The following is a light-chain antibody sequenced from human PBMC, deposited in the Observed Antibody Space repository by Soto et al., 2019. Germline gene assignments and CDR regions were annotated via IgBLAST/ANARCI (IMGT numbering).Light chain of an antibody. J-gene: IGKJ1*01. V-gene: IGKV1-5*03. CDR2: KAS. CDR3: QQYESQWT. CDR1: QSITIR. Sequence: DIQMTQSPSTLSASVGDRVTITCRASQSITIRLAWFQQKPGKAPSLLIYKASTLQSGVPSRFSGSGSGTDFTLTVSNLQPGDFATYYCQQYESQWTFGQGTKVAIK.